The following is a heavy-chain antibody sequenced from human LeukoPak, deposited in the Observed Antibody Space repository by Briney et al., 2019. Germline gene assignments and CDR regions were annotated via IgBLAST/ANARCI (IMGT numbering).Heavy chain of an antibody. CDR3: AKVTHYDILTGSMDV. J-gene: IGHJ6*02. V-gene: IGHV3-9*01. CDR1: GFTFDDYA. D-gene: IGHD3-9*01. Sequence: GWSLRRSCAASGFTFDDYAMHWVRQAPGKGLEWVSGISWNSGSIGYADSVKGRFTISRDNAKNSLYLQMNSLRAEDTALYYCAKVTHYDILTGSMDVWGQGTTVTVSS. CDR2: ISWNSGSI.